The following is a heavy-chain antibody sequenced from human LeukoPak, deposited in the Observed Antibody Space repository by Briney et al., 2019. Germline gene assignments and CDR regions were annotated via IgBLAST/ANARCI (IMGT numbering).Heavy chain of an antibody. CDR1: GGSFSGYY. V-gene: IGHV4-59*01. CDR2: IHYSGTT. Sequence: SETLSLTCAVYGGSFSGYYWSWIRQPPGKGLEWIGYIHYSGTTNCNPSLKSRVTMSVDTSKNQFSLKLNSVTAADTAVYYCARHSSGWHLDFWGQGTLVTVSS. D-gene: IGHD6-19*01. J-gene: IGHJ4*02. CDR3: ARHSSGWHLDF.